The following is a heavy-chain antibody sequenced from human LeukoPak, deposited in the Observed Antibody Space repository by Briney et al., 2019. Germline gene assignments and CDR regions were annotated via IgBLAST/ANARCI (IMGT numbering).Heavy chain of an antibody. CDR2: ISGSGDST. Sequence: GGSLRLSCAASGFTFSSFGMSWVRQAPGKGLEWVSGISGSGDSTYYADSVKGRFTISRDNSKNTLYLQMDSLRAEDTAVYYCATPPTVTRNYWGQGTLVTVSS. D-gene: IGHD4-17*01. CDR1: GFTFSSFG. CDR3: ATPPTVTRNY. V-gene: IGHV3-23*01. J-gene: IGHJ4*02.